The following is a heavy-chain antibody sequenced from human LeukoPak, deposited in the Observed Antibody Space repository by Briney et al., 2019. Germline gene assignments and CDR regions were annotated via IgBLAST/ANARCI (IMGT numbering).Heavy chain of an antibody. D-gene: IGHD3-3*01. V-gene: IGHV4-4*07. CDR3: ARGQSGYYDY. Sequence: PSETLSLTCTVSGGSISGYYWSWIRQPAGKGLEWIGRIYPSGITNYNPSLRSRVNMSLDTSKNQFSLKVSSVPAADTAVYYWARGQSGYYDYWGQGTLVTVSS. J-gene: IGHJ4*02. CDR2: IYPSGIT. CDR1: GGSISGYY.